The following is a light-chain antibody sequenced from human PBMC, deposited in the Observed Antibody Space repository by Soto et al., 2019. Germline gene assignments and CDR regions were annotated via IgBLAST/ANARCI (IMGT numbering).Light chain of an antibody. CDR2: SAS. J-gene: IGKJ1*01. Sequence: AIPLTQSPSSLSASVGDRVTITCRASQGIRNDLGWYQQKPGKAPKLLIYSASFLQSGVPSRFSGSGSGTDFTLTISSLQPEDFATYYCLQDYIYPGTFGQGTKLEIK. CDR1: QGIRND. V-gene: IGKV1-6*01. CDR3: LQDYIYPGT.